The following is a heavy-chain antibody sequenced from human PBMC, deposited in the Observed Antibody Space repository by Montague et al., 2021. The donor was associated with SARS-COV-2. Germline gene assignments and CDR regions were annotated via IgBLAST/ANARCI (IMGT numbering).Heavy chain of an antibody. J-gene: IGHJ6*02. CDR2: IYYSGST. CDR3: ARHDDILTTYYYYYGMDV. CDR1: GGPISSSSYY. Sequence: SETLSLTCTVSGGPISSSSYYWGWIRQPPGKRLEWIGSIYYSGSTYYNPSLKSRVTISVDTSKNQFSLKLSSVTAADTAVYYCARHDDILTTYYYYYGMDVWGQGTTATVSS. D-gene: IGHD3-9*01. V-gene: IGHV4-39*01.